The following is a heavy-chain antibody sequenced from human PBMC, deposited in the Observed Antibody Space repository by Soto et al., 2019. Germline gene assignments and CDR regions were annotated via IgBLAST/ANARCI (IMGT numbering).Heavy chain of an antibody. CDR1: GDSMSTFY. CDR3: ARDHSGAADF. Sequence: QVQLQESGPGLVEPSETLSLTCTVSGDSMSTFYWNWIRQSAEKGLEWIGRISATGTTTYIPSLKSRITLSVDTSKNEFSLNLKFVTAADTAVYFCARDHSGAADFWGPGTLVTVS. J-gene: IGHJ4*03. D-gene: IGHD7-27*01. CDR2: ISATGTT. V-gene: IGHV4-4*07.